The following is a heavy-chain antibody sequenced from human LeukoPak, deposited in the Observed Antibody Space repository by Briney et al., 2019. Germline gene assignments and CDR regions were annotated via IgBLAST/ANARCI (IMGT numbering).Heavy chain of an antibody. D-gene: IGHD6-13*01. V-gene: IGHV4-34*01. J-gene: IGHJ4*02. CDR1: GGSFSGYY. Sequence: SETLSLTCAVYGGSFSGYYWSWIRQPPGKGLEWIGEINHSGSTNYNPSLKSRVTISVDTSKNQFSLKLSSVTAADTAVYYCARWGSNNYFDYWGQGTLVTVSS. CDR3: ARWGSNNYFDY. CDR2: INHSGST.